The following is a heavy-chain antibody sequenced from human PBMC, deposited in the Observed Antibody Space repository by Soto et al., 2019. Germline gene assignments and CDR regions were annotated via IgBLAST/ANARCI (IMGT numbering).Heavy chain of an antibody. V-gene: IGHV3-23*01. J-gene: IGHJ6*02. CDR2: ISADGDRT. Sequence: PGGSLRLSCAASGFPFSTYHMVWVRQTPGKGLEGVSSISADGDRTYYADSVKGRFTISRDNSKNTLHLQMNSLRAEDTAVYFCAKIWTVDQNYWYGMDVWGQGVTVTVSS. CDR3: AKIWTVDQNYWYGMDV. CDR1: GFPFSTYH. D-gene: IGHD3-9*01.